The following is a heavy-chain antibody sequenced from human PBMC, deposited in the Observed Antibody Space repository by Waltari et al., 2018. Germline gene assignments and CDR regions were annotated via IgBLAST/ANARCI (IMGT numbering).Heavy chain of an antibody. CDR2: ISESGST. D-gene: IGHD3-3*01. Sequence: QQHLQESGPGLVKPSETLSLTCTVSGVSISRSNYYWGWIRQPPGKGLDWIGQISESGSTSYNPSLKSRVTISVDTSRNQISLNLYSVTAADAAVYYCARRENYNFWRDSFDVWGQGTVVTVSS. V-gene: IGHV4-39*07. J-gene: IGHJ3*01. CDR1: GVSISRSNYY. CDR3: ARRENYNFWRDSFDV.